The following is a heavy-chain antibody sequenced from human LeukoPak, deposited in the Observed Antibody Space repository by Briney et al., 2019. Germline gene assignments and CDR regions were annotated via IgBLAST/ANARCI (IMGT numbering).Heavy chain of an antibody. J-gene: IGHJ6*02. Sequence: ASVKVSCKTSGYTFTSDGISWVRQAPGQGLEWMGWIGTYKGNTNYAQMFQGRVTMTTDTSTSTAYKELKNLRSDDTAVYYCARTPGMVVVKTFYCMDVWGQGTTVTVSS. CDR3: ARTPGMVVVKTFYCMDV. D-gene: IGHD3-22*01. CDR2: IGTYKGNT. V-gene: IGHV1-18*01. CDR1: GYTFTSDG.